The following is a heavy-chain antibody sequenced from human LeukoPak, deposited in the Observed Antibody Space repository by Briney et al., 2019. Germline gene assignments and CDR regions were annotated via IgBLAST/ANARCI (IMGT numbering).Heavy chain of an antibody. J-gene: IGHJ4*02. CDR1: GFTFGNHW. D-gene: IGHD4/OR15-4a*01. CDR2: INQGGSEK. V-gene: IGHV3-7*04. CDR3: VRGFSAGY. Sequence: GGSLRLSCAASGFTFGNHWMTWVRQAPGKGLEWVANINQGGSEKHYVDSLKGRFTISRDNAKNSPYPQMNSLRTEDTALYYCVRGFSAGYWGQGTLVTVPS.